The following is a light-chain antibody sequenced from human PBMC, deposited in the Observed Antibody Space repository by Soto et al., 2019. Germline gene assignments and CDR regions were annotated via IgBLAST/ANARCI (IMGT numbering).Light chain of an antibody. J-gene: IGLJ2*01. Sequence: QSVLTQPPSVSGAPGQRVTISCTGSSSNIGAGYDVHWYQQLPGTAPKLLIYGNSNRPSGVPDRFSGSKSGTSASLAITGLQAEDEAEDDCQSYDSSLSGYVVFGGGTKVTVL. V-gene: IGLV1-40*01. CDR1: SSNIGAGYD. CDR3: QSYDSSLSGYVV. CDR2: GNS.